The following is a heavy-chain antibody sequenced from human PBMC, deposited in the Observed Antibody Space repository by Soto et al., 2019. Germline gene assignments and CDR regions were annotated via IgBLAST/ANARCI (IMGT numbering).Heavy chain of an antibody. CDR2: INHSGST. CDR1: GGSFSGYY. J-gene: IGHJ6*02. Sequence: QVQLQQWGAGLLKPSATLSLTCAVFGGSFSGYYWSWIRQPPGKGLEWIGEINHSGSTNYNPSLKSRVTTSVDTSKNQFSLKLSSVTAADTAVYYCARVSGIYYYGMYVWGQGTTVTVSS. V-gene: IGHV4-34*01. CDR3: ARVSGIYYYGMYV. D-gene: IGHD3-10*01.